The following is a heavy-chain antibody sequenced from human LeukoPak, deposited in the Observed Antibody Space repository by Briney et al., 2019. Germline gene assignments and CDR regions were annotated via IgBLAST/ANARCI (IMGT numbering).Heavy chain of an antibody. J-gene: IGHJ5*02. D-gene: IGHD4-17*01. CDR1: GGSISSSSYY. Sequence: SETLSLTCTVSGGSISSSSYYWGWIRQPPGKGLEWIRSISYGGGSYYNPSLKSRVTISVDTSKNQFSLKLSSVTAADTAVYFCARHVIGLTTGGDWFDPWGQGTLVTVSS. V-gene: IGHV4-39*01. CDR2: ISYGGGS. CDR3: ARHVIGLTTGGDWFDP.